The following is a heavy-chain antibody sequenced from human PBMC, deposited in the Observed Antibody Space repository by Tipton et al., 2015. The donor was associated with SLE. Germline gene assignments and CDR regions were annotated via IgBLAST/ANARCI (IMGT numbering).Heavy chain of an antibody. Sequence: TLSLTCTVSGGSINSYYWSWIRQPPGKGLEWIGYIHSSGSTNHNSSLESRVTISIDTSRNQFSLKLTSVTAADTAVYYCAKAEAPAANRWDFWGQGTLVTVSS. J-gene: IGHJ4*02. V-gene: IGHV4-59*01. CDR1: GGSINSYY. CDR2: IHSSGST. CDR3: AKAEAPAANRWDF. D-gene: IGHD2-2*01.